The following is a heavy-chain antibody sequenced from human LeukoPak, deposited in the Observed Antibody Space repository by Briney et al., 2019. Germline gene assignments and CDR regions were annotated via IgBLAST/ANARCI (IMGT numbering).Heavy chain of an antibody. D-gene: IGHD2-21*02. CDR1: GFTFGDHA. CDR2: ISFNGGAI. Sequence: PGGSLRLSCVGSGFTFGDHAMHWVRQAPGRGLEWIAGISFNGGAIGYADSVKGRFTISRDNANQSLYLQMNSLRVVDTALYFCAKDQGLRKYYYSSYRHVWGSGTAVPV. V-gene: IGHV3-9*01. J-gene: IGHJ6*03. CDR3: AKDQGLRKYYYSSYRHV.